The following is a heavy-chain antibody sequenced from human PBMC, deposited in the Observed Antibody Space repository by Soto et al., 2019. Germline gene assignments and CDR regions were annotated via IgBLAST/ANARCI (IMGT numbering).Heavy chain of an antibody. D-gene: IGHD1-26*01. CDR2: INAGNGNT. Sequence: ASVKVSCKASGYTFTSYAMHWVRQAPGQRLEWMGWINAGNGNTKYSQKFQGRVTITRDTSASTAYMELSSLRSEATAVYYCAGDRRGQLGNWFDPWGQGTLVTVSS. J-gene: IGHJ5*02. CDR1: GYTFTSYA. CDR3: AGDRRGQLGNWFDP. V-gene: IGHV1-3*01.